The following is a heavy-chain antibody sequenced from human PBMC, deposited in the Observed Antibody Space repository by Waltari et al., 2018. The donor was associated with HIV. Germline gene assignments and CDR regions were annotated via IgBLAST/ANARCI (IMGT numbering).Heavy chain of an antibody. CDR1: GYTFTSYG. J-gene: IGHJ5*02. Sequence: QVQLVQSGAEVKKPGASVKVSCKASGYTFTSYGISWVRQAPGQGLEWMGWISAYNGNTNYEQKLQGRVTRTTDTSTSTAYMELRSLRSDDTAVYYCARVDYCSSTSCYTPGANWFDPWGQGTLVTVSS. V-gene: IGHV1-18*01. CDR2: ISAYNGNT. D-gene: IGHD2-2*02. CDR3: ARVDYCSSTSCYTPGANWFDP.